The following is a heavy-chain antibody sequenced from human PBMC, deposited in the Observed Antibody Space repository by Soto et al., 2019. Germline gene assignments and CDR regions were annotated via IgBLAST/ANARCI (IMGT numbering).Heavy chain of an antibody. Sequence: PSETLSLTCTVSGGSMNNYFWSWIRQSAGKGLECIGRIYSSGSTSYNPSLKSRVTMSVDTSKNHFSLRLTSMTAADTAVYYCARGLSAFDPWGQGTMVTVSS. J-gene: IGHJ5*02. CDR3: ARGLSAFDP. V-gene: IGHV4-4*07. D-gene: IGHD3-16*01. CDR2: IYSSGST. CDR1: GGSMNNYF.